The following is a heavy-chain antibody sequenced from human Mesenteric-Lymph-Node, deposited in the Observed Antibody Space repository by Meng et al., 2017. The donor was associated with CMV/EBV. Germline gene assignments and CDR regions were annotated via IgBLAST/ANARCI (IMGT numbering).Heavy chain of an antibody. J-gene: IGHJ4*02. CDR3: ARDDAVGSLDC. CDR1: GYTFTGHY. V-gene: IGHV1-2*06. Sequence: SCQASGYTFTGHYIHWMRQAPGQGLEWMGRINPASMGTNYAQKFQGRVTMTRDTSISTAYMELTRLTSDDTAVYYCARDDAVGSLDCWGQGTLVTVSS. D-gene: IGHD3-10*01. CDR2: INPASMGT.